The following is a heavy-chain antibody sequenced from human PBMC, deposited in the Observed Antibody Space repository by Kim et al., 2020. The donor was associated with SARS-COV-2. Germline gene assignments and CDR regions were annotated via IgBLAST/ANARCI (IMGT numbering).Heavy chain of an antibody. J-gene: IGHJ6*02. D-gene: IGHD3-22*01. CDR3: ARDWGITMIVGPYGMDV. CDR1: GGTFSSYA. CDR2: IIPILGIA. V-gene: IGHV1-69*04. Sequence: SVKVSCKASGGTFSSYAISWVRQAPGQGLEWMGRIIPILGIANYAQKFQGRVTITADKSTSTAYMELSSLRSEDTAVYYCARDWGITMIVGPYGMDVWGQGTTVTVSS.